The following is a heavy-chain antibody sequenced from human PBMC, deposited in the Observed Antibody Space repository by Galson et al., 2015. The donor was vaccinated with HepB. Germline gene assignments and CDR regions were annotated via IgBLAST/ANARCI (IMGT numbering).Heavy chain of an antibody. J-gene: IGHJ6*02. CDR2: IWYDGSQK. V-gene: IGHV3-33*08. D-gene: IGHD6-19*01. CDR3: VRDSGLYGLDV. Sequence: SLRLSCATSGVPFSDYGMHWVRQAPGKGLEWLAVIWYDGSQKFHEDSVEGRFTISRDNSKNMLFLQMDSLRVDDTAVYFCVRDSGLYGLDVWGQGTRVTVSS. CDR1: GVPFSDYG.